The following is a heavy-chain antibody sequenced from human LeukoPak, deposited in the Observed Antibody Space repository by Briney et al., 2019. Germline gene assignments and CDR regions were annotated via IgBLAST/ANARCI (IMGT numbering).Heavy chain of an antibody. Sequence: SGGSLRLSCAASGFTFSSYEMNWVRQAPGKGLEWVSYISSSGSTIYYADSVKGRFTISRDNAKNSLYLQMNSLRAEDTALYYCARDLWDGNSPFDSWGQGTLVTVSS. CDR3: ARDLWDGNSPFDS. D-gene: IGHD4-23*01. CDR2: ISSSGSTI. V-gene: IGHV3-48*03. CDR1: GFTFSSYE. J-gene: IGHJ4*02.